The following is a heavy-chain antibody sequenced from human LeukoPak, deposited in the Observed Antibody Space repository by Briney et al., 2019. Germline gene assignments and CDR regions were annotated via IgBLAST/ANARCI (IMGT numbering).Heavy chain of an antibody. CDR1: GGSIRSDY. Sequence: LSLTCTVSGGSIRSDYWRWIRQPPGKGLEWGSVIYNGGSTYYADSVKGRFTISRDNSKNTLYLQMNSLRAEDTAVHYCAKDPYSGSRVGSHTWFDPWGQGTLVTVSS. V-gene: IGHV3-53*05. CDR3: AKDPYSGSRVGSHTWFDP. CDR2: IYNGGST. J-gene: IGHJ5*02. D-gene: IGHD1-26*01.